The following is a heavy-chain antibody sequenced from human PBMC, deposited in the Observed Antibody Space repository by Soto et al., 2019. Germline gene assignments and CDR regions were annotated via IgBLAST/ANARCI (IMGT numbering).Heavy chain of an antibody. CDR1: GFTFSSYG. CDR3: ARDKGGGSDNFHY. D-gene: IGHD2-15*01. V-gene: IGHV3-33*01. Sequence: PGGSLRLSCAASGFTFSSYGMHWVRQAPGKGLEWVAVIWYDGNNKYYADSVKGRFTISRDNSKNTLYLQMNSLRAEDTAVYYCARDKGGGSDNFHYWGQGTLVTVSS. CDR2: IWYDGNNK. J-gene: IGHJ4*02.